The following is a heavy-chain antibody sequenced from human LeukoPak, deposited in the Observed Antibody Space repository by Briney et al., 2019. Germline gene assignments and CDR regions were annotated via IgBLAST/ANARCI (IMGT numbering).Heavy chain of an antibody. J-gene: IGHJ6*03. V-gene: IGHV4-34*01. CDR1: GGSFSGYY. CDR2: INHSGST. D-gene: IGHD2-21*02. CDR3: ARVTAHFYFYYHMDV. Sequence: SETLSLTCAVYGGSFSGYYWSWIRQPPGKGLEWIGEINHSGSTNYNPSLKSRVTISVDTSKNQFSLKLSSVTAADTAMYYCARVTAHFYFYYHMDVWDKGTTVTVSS.